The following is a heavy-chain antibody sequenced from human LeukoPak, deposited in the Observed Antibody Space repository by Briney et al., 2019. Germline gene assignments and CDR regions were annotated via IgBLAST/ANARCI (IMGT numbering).Heavy chain of an antibody. J-gene: IGHJ4*02. D-gene: IGHD3-9*01. CDR2: TSFDGSNQ. CDR1: GFTFSTYG. CDR3: AKGIRDFSWLPSFDW. Sequence: PGRSLRLSCAASGFTFSTYGMHWVRQAPGKGLEWVAVTSFDGSNQYYADSVKGRFTISRDNFKSTLFLQMNSLTVEDTAVYYCAKGIRDFSWLPSFDWWGQGIQVTVSS. V-gene: IGHV3-30*18.